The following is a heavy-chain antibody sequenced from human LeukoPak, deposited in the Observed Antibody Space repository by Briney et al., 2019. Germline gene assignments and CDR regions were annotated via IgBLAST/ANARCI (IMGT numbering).Heavy chain of an antibody. J-gene: IGHJ4*02. CDR1: GYTFTGYY. CDR2: INPNSGGT. V-gene: IGHV1-2*02. Sequence: ASVKVSCKASGYTFTGYYMHWVRHAPGQGLEWMGWINPNSGGTNYAQKFQGRVTMTRDTSISTAYMELSRLRSDDTAVYYCARSMDPKTYSSVGYWGQGTLVTVSS. D-gene: IGHD6-19*01. CDR3: ARSMDPKTYSSVGY.